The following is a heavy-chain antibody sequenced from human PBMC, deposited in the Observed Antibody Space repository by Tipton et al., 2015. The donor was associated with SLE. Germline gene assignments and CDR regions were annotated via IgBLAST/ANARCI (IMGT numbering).Heavy chain of an antibody. J-gene: IGHJ2*01. V-gene: IGHV3-48*03. CDR1: GFTFSSYE. CDR2: INSSGSTI. Sequence: SLRLSCAASGFTFSSYEMNWVRQAPGKGLEWVSYINSSGSTIYYADSVKGRFTISRDNAKNSLYLQMNSLRAEDTAVYYCARDASTMVRGVIITGYWYFDLWGRGTLVTVSS. D-gene: IGHD3-10*01. CDR3: ARDASTMVRGVIITGYWYFDL.